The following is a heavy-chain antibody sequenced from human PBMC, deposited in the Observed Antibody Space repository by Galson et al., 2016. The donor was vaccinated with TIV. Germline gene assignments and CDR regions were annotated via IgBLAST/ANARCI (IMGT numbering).Heavy chain of an antibody. V-gene: IGHV1-46*03. Sequence: QGLEWMGFINPSGGVTFYTRKFQGRVTMTTDTSTSTVYMEMSSLSSEDAAVYFCARDTRSGYSNGWPPFDYWGQGTLVTVSS. J-gene: IGHJ4*02. D-gene: IGHD6-25*01. CDR3: ARDTRSGYSNGWPPFDY. CDR2: INPSGGVT.